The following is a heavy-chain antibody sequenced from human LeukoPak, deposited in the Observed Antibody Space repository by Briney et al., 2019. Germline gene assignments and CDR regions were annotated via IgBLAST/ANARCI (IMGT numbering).Heavy chain of an antibody. J-gene: IGHJ4*02. CDR3: ARLYFGITMVRGARSKFDY. V-gene: IGHV1-46*01. CDR2: INPSGGST. Sequence: ASVKVSCKASGYTFTSYYMHWVRQAPGQGLEWMGIINPSGGSTSYAQKFQGRVTMTRDTSTSTVYMELSSLRSEDTAVYYCARLYFGITMVRGARSKFDYWGQGTLVTVSS. D-gene: IGHD3-10*01. CDR1: GYTFTSYY.